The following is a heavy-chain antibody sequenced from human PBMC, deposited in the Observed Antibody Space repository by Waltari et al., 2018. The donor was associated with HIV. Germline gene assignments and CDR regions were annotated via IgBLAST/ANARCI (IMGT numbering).Heavy chain of an antibody. D-gene: IGHD6-13*01. J-gene: IGHJ4*02. CDR1: GFTFSYYW. Sequence: EVQLVESGGGLVRPGGSLRLSCAASGFTFSYYWMNWVRQAPGKGLEWVAKIKQDGSERHYVDSVKGRFTISRDNAKNSLYLQMNSLRAEDTAVYYCARSSWHDYWGQGTLVTVSS. V-gene: IGHV3-7*01. CDR2: IKQDGSER. CDR3: ARSSWHDY.